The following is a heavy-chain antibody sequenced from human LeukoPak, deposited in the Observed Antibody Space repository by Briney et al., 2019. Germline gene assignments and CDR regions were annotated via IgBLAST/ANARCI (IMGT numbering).Heavy chain of an antibody. D-gene: IGHD2-2*01. CDR3: ARDRPYALPAASDAFDI. V-gene: IGHV1-18*01. CDR2: ISAYNGNT. CDR1: GYTFTSYG. J-gene: IGHJ3*02. Sequence: ASVKVSCKASGYTFTSYGISWVRQAPGQGLEWMGWISAYNGNTNYAQKLQGRVTMTTDTSTSTAYMELRRLRSDDTAVYYCARDRPYALPAASDAFDIWGQGTMVTVSS.